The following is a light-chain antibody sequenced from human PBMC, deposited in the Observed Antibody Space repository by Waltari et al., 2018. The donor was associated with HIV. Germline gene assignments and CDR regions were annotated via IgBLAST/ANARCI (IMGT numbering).Light chain of an antibody. CDR1: QSISNY. CDR2: GAS. V-gene: IGKV1-39*01. J-gene: IGKJ3*01. Sequence: DIQMTQSPYSLSASVGDRVTITCRASQSISNYLNWYQQKPGKAPNLLIYGASSLHSGVPSRFSGSGSGTDFSLTISSLQPEDFATYYCQQSFSTPFTFGPGTKVEIK. CDR3: QQSFSTPFT.